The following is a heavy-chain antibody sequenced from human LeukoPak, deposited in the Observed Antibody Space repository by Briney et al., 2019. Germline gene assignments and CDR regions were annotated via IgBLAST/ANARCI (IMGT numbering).Heavy chain of an antibody. J-gene: IGHJ4*02. CDR2: IYPGDSDT. Sequence: GESLKISCKGSGYDFTTYRIGWVRQMPGKGLEWMGIIYPGDSDTRYSPSFQGRVTISADKSISTAYLQWSSLKASDTAMYFCARRVGSYEYFDYWGQGTLVTVSS. V-gene: IGHV5-51*01. CDR3: ARRVGSYEYFDY. D-gene: IGHD3-10*01. CDR1: GYDFTTYR.